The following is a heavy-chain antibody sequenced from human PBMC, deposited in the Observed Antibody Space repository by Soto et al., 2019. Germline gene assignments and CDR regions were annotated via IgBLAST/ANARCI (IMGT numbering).Heavy chain of an antibody. V-gene: IGHV3-9*01. D-gene: IGHD3-3*01. Sequence: GGSLRLSCAASGFTFDDYAMHWVRQAPGKGLEWVSGISWNSGSIGYADSVKGRFTISRDNAKNSLYLQMNSLRAEDTALYYCAKDKDFSPNRYDDFWRGYGMDVWGQGTTVTVSS. J-gene: IGHJ6*02. CDR3: AKDKDFSPNRYDDFWRGYGMDV. CDR2: ISWNSGSI. CDR1: GFTFDDYA.